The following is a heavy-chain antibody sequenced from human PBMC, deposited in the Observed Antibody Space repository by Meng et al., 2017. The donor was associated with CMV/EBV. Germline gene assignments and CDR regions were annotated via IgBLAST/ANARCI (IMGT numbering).Heavy chain of an antibody. CDR2: IGAYNGNK. Sequence: QVPVVQSGSEVKKPGGSVKVSCKASGYTFNSYGISWGRQAPGQGLEWMGWIGAYNGNKNYAQKLQGRVTMTTDTSTSTAYMELRSLRSDDTAVYYCARGVGAELDAEYFQHWGQGTLVTVSS. D-gene: IGHD1-26*01. V-gene: IGHV1-18*01. CDR1: GYTFNSYG. J-gene: IGHJ1*01. CDR3: ARGVGAELDAEYFQH.